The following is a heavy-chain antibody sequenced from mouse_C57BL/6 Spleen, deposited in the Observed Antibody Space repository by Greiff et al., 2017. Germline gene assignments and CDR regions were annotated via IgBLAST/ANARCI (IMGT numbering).Heavy chain of an antibody. Sequence: VHLVESGAELVKPGASVKISCKASGYAFSSYWMNWVKQRPGKGLEWIGQIYPGDGDTNYNGKFKGKATLTADKSSSTAYMQLSSLTSEDSAVYFCARGTLGGFAYWGQGTLVTVSA. CDR1: GYAFSSYW. CDR3: ARGTLGGFAY. CDR2: IYPGDGDT. D-gene: IGHD4-1*01. V-gene: IGHV1-80*01. J-gene: IGHJ3*01.